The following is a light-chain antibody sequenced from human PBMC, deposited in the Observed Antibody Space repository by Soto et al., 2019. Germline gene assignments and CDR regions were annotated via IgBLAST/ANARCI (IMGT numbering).Light chain of an antibody. CDR1: GSNIGRNY. V-gene: IGLV1-51*01. J-gene: IGLJ2*01. CDR2: DSD. CDR3: LAWDSGLRAGV. Sequence: QSVLTQPPSVSAAPGQTVTIACSGSGSNIGRNYVSWYQQLPGTAPKLLIFDSDQRPSGIADRFSCSKSGTSATLEITGLQTGDEADYYCLAWDSGLRAGVFGGGTKLTVL.